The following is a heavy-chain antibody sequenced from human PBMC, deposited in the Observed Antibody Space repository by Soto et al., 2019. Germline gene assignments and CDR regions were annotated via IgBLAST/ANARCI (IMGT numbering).Heavy chain of an antibody. J-gene: IGHJ6*02. D-gene: IGHD2-8*01. CDR1: GFTFSSYA. V-gene: IGHV3-30-3*01. CDR3: ARDLGYCTNGVCYKYYGMDV. CDR2: ISYDGSNK. Sequence: QVQLVESGGGVVQPGRSLRLSCAASGFTFSSYAMHWVRQAPGKGLEWVAVISYDGSNKYYADSVKGRFTISRDNSKNTLYMQMNSLRAEDTAVYYCARDLGYCTNGVCYKYYGMDVWGQGTTVTFSS.